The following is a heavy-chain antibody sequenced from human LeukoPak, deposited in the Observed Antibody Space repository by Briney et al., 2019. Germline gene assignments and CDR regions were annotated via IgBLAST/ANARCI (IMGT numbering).Heavy chain of an antibody. CDR2: ISNSGGST. CDR3: ASGYARSARHQSDF. J-gene: IGHJ4*02. D-gene: IGHD5-12*01. Sequence: PGGSLRLSCAASGFTSGFTFNTYAMNWVRQAPGKGLEWVSAISNSGGSTYYADSVKGRFTISRDNSKNTLYLQMNSLRVEDTAVYYCASGYARSARHQSDFWGQGTVVTVSS. CDR1: GFTFNTYA. V-gene: IGHV3-23*01.